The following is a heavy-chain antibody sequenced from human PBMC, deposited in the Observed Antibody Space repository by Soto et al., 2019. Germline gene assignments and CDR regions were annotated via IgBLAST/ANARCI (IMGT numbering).Heavy chain of an antibody. J-gene: IGHJ4*02. V-gene: IGHV6-1*01. D-gene: IGHD3-10*01. CDR3: ARRFFDLGSDFDF. CDR1: GDSVSNKNTA. CDR2: TYYRSKWYN. Sequence: SQTLSLTCVISGDSVSNKNTAWNWIRQSPSGGLEWLGRTYYRSKWYNDYATSMKSRITISPDTSKNQFSLHLNSVTPEDTAVYFCARRFFDLGSDFDFWGQGTPVTVSS.